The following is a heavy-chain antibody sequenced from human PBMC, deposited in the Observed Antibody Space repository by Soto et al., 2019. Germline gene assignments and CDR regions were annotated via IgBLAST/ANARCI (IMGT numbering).Heavy chain of an antibody. V-gene: IGHV1-69*12. CDR1: GGTFSSYA. CDR3: ARGRDIVLVPAAMGYYYGMDV. J-gene: IGHJ6*02. CDR2: IIPIFGTA. D-gene: IGHD2-2*01. Sequence: QVQLVQSGAEVKKPGSSVKVSCKASGGTFSSYAISWVRQAPGQGLEWMGGIIPIFGTANYAQKFQGRVTITADESTSTDYMELSSLRSEDTAVYYCARGRDIVLVPAAMGYYYGMDVWGQGTTVTVSS.